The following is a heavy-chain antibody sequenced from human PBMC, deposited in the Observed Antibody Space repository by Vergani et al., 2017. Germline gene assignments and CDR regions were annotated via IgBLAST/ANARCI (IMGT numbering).Heavy chain of an antibody. D-gene: IGHD3-10*01. CDR2: ISGSGGST. CDR3: ARDPYYYGSGSYYI. CDR1: GFTFSSYA. Sequence: EVQLLESGGGLVQPGGSLRLSCAASGFTFSSYAMSWVRQAPGKGLEWVSAISGSGGSTYYADSVKGRFTISRDNSKNTLYLQMNSLRAEDTAVYYCARDPYYYGSGSYYIWGQGTLVTVSA. V-gene: IGHV3-23*01. J-gene: IGHJ4*02.